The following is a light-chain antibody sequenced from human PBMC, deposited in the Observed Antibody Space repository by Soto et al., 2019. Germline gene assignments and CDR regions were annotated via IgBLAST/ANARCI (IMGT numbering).Light chain of an antibody. CDR3: QQYGSTPRVS. J-gene: IGKJ2*03. Sequence: EIVLTQSPGTLSLSPGERATLSCRASQSVSISHLAWYQQKPGQAPRLLIYGASIRATGMPDRFSGSGSGTDFTLTISTLEPEDFAVYYCQQYGSTPRVSFCPRTKLEIK. CDR1: QSVSISH. CDR2: GAS. V-gene: IGKV3-20*01.